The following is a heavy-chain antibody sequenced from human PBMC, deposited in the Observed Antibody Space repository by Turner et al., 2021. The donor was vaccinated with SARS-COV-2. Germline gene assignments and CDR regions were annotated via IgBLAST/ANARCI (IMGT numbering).Heavy chain of an antibody. D-gene: IGHD6-13*01. V-gene: IGHV1-69*06. CDR1: GGTFSSYA. Sequence: QVQLVQSGAEVTKPGSSVQVSCKASGGTFSSYAISWVRQAPGQGLEWMGGIIPIFGRANYAQKFEGRVTITADKSTSTAYMELSSMRSDDTAVYYCARSWRMSNSDFDYWGQGTLVTVSS. CDR3: ARSWRMSNSDFDY. CDR2: IIPIFGRA. J-gene: IGHJ4*02.